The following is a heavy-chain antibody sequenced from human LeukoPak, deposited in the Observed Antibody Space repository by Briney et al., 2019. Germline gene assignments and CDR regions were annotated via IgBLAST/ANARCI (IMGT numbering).Heavy chain of an antibody. CDR3: AKHTFWIRYFDY. D-gene: IGHD2/OR15-2a*01. CDR1: GFTFSSYA. Sequence: GGSLKLSCAASGFTFSSYAMSWVRQAPGKGLEWVSAISGSGGSTYYADSVKGRFTISRDNSKNTLYLQMNSLRAEDTAVYYCAKHTFWIRYFDYWGQGTLVTVSS. V-gene: IGHV3-23*01. J-gene: IGHJ4*02. CDR2: ISGSGGST.